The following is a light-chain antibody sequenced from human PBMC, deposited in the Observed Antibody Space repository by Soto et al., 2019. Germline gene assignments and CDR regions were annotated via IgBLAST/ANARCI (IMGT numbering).Light chain of an antibody. CDR1: QTISSW. CDR2: DAS. J-gene: IGKJ1*01. V-gene: IGKV1-5*01. Sequence: DIQMTLSPSTLSASVGYRVTIACRASQTISSWLAWYQQKPGKAPKLLIYDASSLQSGVPSRFSGSGSGTEFTLTISSLQPDDFATYHCQQYSAYSRTFGQGTKVEIK. CDR3: QQYSAYSRT.